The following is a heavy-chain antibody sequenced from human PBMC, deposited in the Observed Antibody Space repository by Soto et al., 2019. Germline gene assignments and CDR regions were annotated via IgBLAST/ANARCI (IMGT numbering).Heavy chain of an antibody. D-gene: IGHD3-10*01. CDR1: GGSISRGGYH. CDR3: ARGRVSPYYYGSGSYYARGNFDY. V-gene: IGHV4-30-2*01. CDR2: IYHSGST. J-gene: IGHJ4*02. Sequence: SETLSLTCTVSGGSISRGGYHWSWIRQQPGKGLEWIGYIYHSGSTYYNPSLKSRVTISVDRSKNQFSLKLSSVTAADTAVYYCARGRVSPYYYGSGSYYARGNFDYWGQGTLVTVSS.